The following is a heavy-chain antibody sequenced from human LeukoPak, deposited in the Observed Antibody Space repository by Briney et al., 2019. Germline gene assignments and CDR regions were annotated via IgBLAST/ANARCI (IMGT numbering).Heavy chain of an antibody. Sequence: LETLSLTCTAPGGSISSSRYYWGWIRQPPGKGLEWIGSIYFSGSTYYHPYLKSRVTISVDTSKNQFSLKLSSVTAADTAVYYCTAGRSDYFDFWGQGTLVTVSS. CDR1: GGSISSSRYY. CDR2: IYFSGST. V-gene: IGHV4-39*01. J-gene: IGHJ4*02. D-gene: IGHD6-25*01. CDR3: TAGRSDYFDF.